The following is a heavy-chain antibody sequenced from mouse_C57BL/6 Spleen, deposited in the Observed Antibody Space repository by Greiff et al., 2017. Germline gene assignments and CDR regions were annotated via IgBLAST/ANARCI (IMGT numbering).Heavy chain of an antibody. CDR2: ISYDGSN. J-gene: IGHJ4*01. D-gene: IGHD2-5*01. CDR3: ARAYYSNYYYAMDY. CDR1: GYSITSGYY. V-gene: IGHV3-6*01. Sequence: EVKLQESGPGLVKPSQSLSLTCSVTGYSITSGYYWNWIRQFPGNKLEWMGYISYDGSNNYNPSLKNRISITRDPSKNQFFLKLNSVTTEDTATYYCARAYYSNYYYAMDYWGQGTSVTVSS.